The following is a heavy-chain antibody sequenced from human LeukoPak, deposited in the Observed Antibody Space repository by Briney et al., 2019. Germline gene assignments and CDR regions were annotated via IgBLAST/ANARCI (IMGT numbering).Heavy chain of an antibody. CDR1: GFTFSSYW. CDR2: IKQDGSEE. Sequence: GGSLRLSCAASGFTFSSYWMSWVRQAPGEGLEWVANIKQDGSEEYYVDSVKGRFTISRDNAKNSLYLQMNSLRAEDTAVYYCAREQIAPYDSSGYYDYWGQGTLVTVSS. J-gene: IGHJ4*02. CDR3: AREQIAPYDSSGYYDY. V-gene: IGHV3-7*01. D-gene: IGHD3-22*01.